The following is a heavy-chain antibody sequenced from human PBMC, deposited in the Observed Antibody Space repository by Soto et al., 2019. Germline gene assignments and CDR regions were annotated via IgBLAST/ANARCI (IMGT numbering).Heavy chain of an antibody. CDR2: ISYDGSNK. Sequence: GGSLRLSCAASGFTFSSYAMHWVRQAPGKGLEWVAVISYDGSNKYYADSVKGRFTISRDNSKNTLYLQMNSLRAEDTAVYYCARRNSGSYFVYFDYWGQGTLVTVSS. V-gene: IGHV3-30-3*01. CDR3: ARRNSGSYFVYFDY. D-gene: IGHD1-26*01. CDR1: GFTFSSYA. J-gene: IGHJ4*02.